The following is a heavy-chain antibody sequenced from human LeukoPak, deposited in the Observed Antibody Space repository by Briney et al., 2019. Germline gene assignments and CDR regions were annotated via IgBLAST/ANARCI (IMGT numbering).Heavy chain of an antibody. D-gene: IGHD4-23*01. CDR1: GFTFSTFA. CDR2: ISGSGGST. J-gene: IGHJ3*02. Sequence: QPGGSLRLSCAASGFTFSTFARSWVRPAPGKGREWGSAISGSGGSTYYADSVKGRFTISRDNSKNTLYLQMNSLRVEDTALYYCARVRSVGGNPHAFNIWGQGTMVTVSS. V-gene: IGHV3-23*01. CDR3: ARVRSVGGNPHAFNI.